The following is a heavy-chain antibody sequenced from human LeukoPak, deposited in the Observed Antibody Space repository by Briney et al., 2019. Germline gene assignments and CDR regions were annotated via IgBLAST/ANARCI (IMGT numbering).Heavy chain of an antibody. D-gene: IGHD5-12*01. CDR1: RGSISSGDYY. CDR3: ARWGGYDKDDY. V-gene: IGHV4-30-4*01. CDR2: IDYSGNT. Sequence: TLSLTCTVSRGSISSGDYYWSWIRQPTGKGRGWIGYIDYSGNTYYNPSLKRRLTISIDTSKNQFSLRLSSVTAADTAVYYCARWGGYDKDDYWGQGTLVTVSS. J-gene: IGHJ4*02.